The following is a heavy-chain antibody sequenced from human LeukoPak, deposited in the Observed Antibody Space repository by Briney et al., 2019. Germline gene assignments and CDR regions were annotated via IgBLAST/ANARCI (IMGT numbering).Heavy chain of an antibody. CDR2: IWSDGSNR. CDR3: AKDIAGAGTSLDY. D-gene: IGHD6-13*01. Sequence: GRSLRLSCAASGFTFSRYAMHWVRQAPGKGLDWVAVIWSDGSNRHYAASVKGRFTISRDNSKNTLYLQMSSLKADDTAVYYCAKDIAGAGTSLDYWGQGTLVSVSS. CDR1: GFTFSRYA. V-gene: IGHV3-33*06. J-gene: IGHJ4*02.